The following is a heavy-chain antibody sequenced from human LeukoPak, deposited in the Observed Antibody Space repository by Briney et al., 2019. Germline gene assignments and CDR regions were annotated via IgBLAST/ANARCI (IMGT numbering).Heavy chain of an antibody. Sequence: PGGSLRLSCAASGFTFSTYWMSWVRQAPGKGLEWVANIHQDGNEKYYVDFVKGRFTISRDNAKNSLYLQMNNLRAEDTAVYYCARGDKFSGDYWGQGTLVTVSS. CDR2: IHQDGNEK. V-gene: IGHV3-7*04. J-gene: IGHJ4*02. D-gene: IGHD2-15*01. CDR1: GFTFSTYW. CDR3: ARGDKFSGDY.